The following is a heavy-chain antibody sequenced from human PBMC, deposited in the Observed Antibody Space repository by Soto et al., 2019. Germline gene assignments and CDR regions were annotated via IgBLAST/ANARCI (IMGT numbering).Heavy chain of an antibody. V-gene: IGHV3-23*01. D-gene: IGHD1-26*01. CDR1: GFTFSSYA. J-gene: IGHJ4*02. CDR3: ARRGSGSSYDY. CDR2: ISGSGGST. Sequence: EVQLLESGGGLVQPGGSLRLSCAASGFTFSSYAMRWVRQAPVKGLEWVSVISGSGGSTYYADSVKGRFTISRDNSKNPLYLQMNSLRAEDTAVYYCARRGSGSSYDYWGQGTLVTVSS.